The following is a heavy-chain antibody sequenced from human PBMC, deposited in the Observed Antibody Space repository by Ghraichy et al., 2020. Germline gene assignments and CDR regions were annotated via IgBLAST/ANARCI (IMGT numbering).Heavy chain of an antibody. CDR2: IYSGGDT. CDR1: GGSISDFY. J-gene: IGHJ4*02. CDR3: ARDAYYYDTTGYYLTDS. V-gene: IGHV4-4*07. Sequence: SETLSLTCSVSGGSISDFYWSWIRQPAGKGLKWIGRIYSGGDTYYSPSLRSRVTISVDTSKNQFSLRLTSVTAADTAVYYCARDAYYYDTTGYYLTDSWGQGTLVTVSS. D-gene: IGHD3-22*01.